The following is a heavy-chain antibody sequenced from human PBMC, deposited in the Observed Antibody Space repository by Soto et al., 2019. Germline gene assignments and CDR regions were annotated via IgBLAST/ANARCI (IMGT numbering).Heavy chain of an antibody. CDR2: ILSTSKYR. J-gene: IGHJ6*02. V-gene: IGHV3-21*01. CDR3: ARDDEADGNTADYYRYNMDV. Sequence: EVQLVESGGGLVEPGGSLRLSCAASGFTFSAYTMSWVRLAPGKGLEWVSSILSTSKYRYYADSVKGRFTLSRDNAKNSLYLQMNSLRVEDSAVYYCARDDEADGNTADYYRYNMDVWGQGTTVTVSS. D-gene: IGHD5-18*01. CDR1: GFTFSAYT.